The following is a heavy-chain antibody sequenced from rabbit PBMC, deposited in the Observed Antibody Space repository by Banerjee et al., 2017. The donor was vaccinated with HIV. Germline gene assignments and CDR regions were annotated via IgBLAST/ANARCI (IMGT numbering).Heavy chain of an antibody. CDR2: INTSSGNT. CDR3: ARGGGGYAGYGHGDDAFDP. D-gene: IGHD7-1*01. J-gene: IGHJ2*01. CDR1: GFSFSNKYV. Sequence: QEQLVESGGGLVKPGASLTLTCKASGFSFSNKYVMCWVRQAPGKGLEWIACINTSSGNTVYAGWAKGRFTISKTSSTTVTLQMTSLTAADTATHFCARGGGGYAGYGHGDDAFDPWGQGTLVTVS. V-gene: IGHV1S45*01.